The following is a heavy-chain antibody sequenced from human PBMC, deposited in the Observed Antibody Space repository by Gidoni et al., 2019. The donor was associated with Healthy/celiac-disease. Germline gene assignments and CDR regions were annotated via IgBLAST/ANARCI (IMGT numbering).Heavy chain of an antibody. CDR1: GFTFDDYA. Sequence: EVQLVESGGGLVQPGRSLRLSCAASGFTFDDYAMHWVRQAPGKGLEWVSGISWNSGSIGYADSVKGRFTISRDNAKNSLYLQMNSLRAEDTALYYCAKGSIAAAGPYYYYGMDVWGQGTTVTVSS. CDR3: AKGSIAAAGPYYYYGMDV. V-gene: IGHV3-9*01. J-gene: IGHJ6*02. CDR2: ISWNSGSI. D-gene: IGHD6-13*01.